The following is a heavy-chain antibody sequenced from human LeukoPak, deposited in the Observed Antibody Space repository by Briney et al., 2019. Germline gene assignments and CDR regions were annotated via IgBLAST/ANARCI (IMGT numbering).Heavy chain of an antibody. CDR3: ARAQAQAYGSGSYYIPVISGSDY. CDR1: GYTFTSYY. Sequence: ASVKVSCKASGYTFTSYYMHWMRQAPGQGLEWMGIINPSGGSTSYAQKFQGRVTMTRDTSTSTVYMELSSLRSEDTAVYYCARAQAQAYGSGSYYIPVISGSDYWGQGTLVTVSS. CDR2: INPSGGST. V-gene: IGHV1-46*01. D-gene: IGHD3-10*01. J-gene: IGHJ4*02.